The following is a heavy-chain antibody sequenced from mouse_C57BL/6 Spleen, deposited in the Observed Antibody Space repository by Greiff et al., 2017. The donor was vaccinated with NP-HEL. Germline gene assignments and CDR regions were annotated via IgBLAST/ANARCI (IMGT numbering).Heavy chain of an antibody. CDR1: GYTFTNYW. Sequence: QVQLQQSGAELVRPGTSVKMSCKASGYTFTNYWIGWAKQRPGHGLEWIGDISPGGGYTNYNEKFKGKATLTADKSSSTAYMQFSSLTSEDSAIYYCARGGYGSRFYFDYWGQGTTLTVSS. CDR2: ISPGGGYT. J-gene: IGHJ2*01. CDR3: ARGGYGSRFYFDY. D-gene: IGHD1-1*01. V-gene: IGHV1-63*01.